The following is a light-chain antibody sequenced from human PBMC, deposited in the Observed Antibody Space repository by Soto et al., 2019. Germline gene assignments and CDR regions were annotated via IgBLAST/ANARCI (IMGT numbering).Light chain of an antibody. Sequence: ETVLTQSPGTLSLSPGERATLSSRASKTIRRNYLVGYRQSPGQATRLLIYGASNRATGIADRFGGSGSGTDFTLIISRLEPEDFTLYDCQHYGSSPWTFGKGNKVEIK. CDR2: GAS. CDR3: QHYGSSPWT. CDR1: KTIRRNY. V-gene: IGKV3-20*01. J-gene: IGKJ1*01.